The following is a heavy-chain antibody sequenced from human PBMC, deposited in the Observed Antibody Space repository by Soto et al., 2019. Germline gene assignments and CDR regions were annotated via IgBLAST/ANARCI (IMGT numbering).Heavy chain of an antibody. CDR2: IFNSGST. CDR1: GGSISNYY. Sequence: QVQLQESGPGLVKSSETLSLTCRVSGGSISNYYWSWIRQPPGKGLEWIGYIFNSGSTIYSPSLKSRATLALDTSKNQFSLRLGSVTVADTAIYYCARGPETYYMDVGGKGTTVTVSS. CDR3: ARGPETYYMDV. J-gene: IGHJ6*03. V-gene: IGHV4-59*01.